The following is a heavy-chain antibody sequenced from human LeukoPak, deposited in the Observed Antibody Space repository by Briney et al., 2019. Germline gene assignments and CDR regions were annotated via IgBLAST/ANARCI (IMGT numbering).Heavy chain of an antibody. CDR1: GGSISSYY. CDR3: ARGSHGHSSGWYRGFDFDY. J-gene: IGHJ4*02. Sequence: PSETLSLTCTVSGGSISSYYWSWIRQPPGKGLEWIGYIYYSGSTNYNPSLKSRVTISVDTSKNQFSLKLSSVTAADTAVYYCARGSHGHSSGWYRGFDFDYGGQGTLVTVS. D-gene: IGHD6-19*01. V-gene: IGHV4-59*01. CDR2: IYYSGST.